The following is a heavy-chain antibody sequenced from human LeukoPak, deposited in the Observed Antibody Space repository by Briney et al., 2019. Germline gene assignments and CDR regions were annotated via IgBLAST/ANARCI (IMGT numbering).Heavy chain of an antibody. CDR2: INPSGGST. Sequence: ASVKVSCKASGYTFTSYYMHWVRQAPGQGLEWMGIINPSGGSTSYAQKFQGRVTITADKSTSTAYMELSGLRSEDTAVYYCARAVYDSSGYYSGSVGRGDYFDYWGQGTLVTVSS. V-gene: IGHV1-46*01. CDR1: GYTFTSYY. CDR3: ARAVYDSSGYYSGSVGRGDYFDY. D-gene: IGHD3-22*01. J-gene: IGHJ4*02.